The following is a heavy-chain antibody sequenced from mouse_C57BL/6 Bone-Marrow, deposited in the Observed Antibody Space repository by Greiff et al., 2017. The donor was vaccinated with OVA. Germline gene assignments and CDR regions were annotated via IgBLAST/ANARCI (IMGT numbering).Heavy chain of an antibody. J-gene: IGHJ4*01. D-gene: IGHD2-1*01. CDR2: INPNYGTT. CDR3: ARRGIYYGNPYAMDY. Sequence: LEESGPELVKPGASVKISCKASGYSFTDYNMNWVKQSNGKSLEWIGVINPNYGTTSYNQKFKGKATLTVDQSSSTAYMQLNSLTSEDSAVYYCARRGIYYGNPYAMDYWGQGTSVTVSS. CDR1: GYSFTDYN. V-gene: IGHV1-39*01.